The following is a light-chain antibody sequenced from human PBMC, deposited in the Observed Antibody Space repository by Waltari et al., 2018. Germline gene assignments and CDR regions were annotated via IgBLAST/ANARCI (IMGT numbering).Light chain of an antibody. J-gene: IGKJ5*01. V-gene: IGKV3-20*01. CDR3: QQYGSSPIT. Sequence: IVMTQSPATLSVSPGERPTLSCRASQSVRSNLAWYQQKPGQAPRPLIYGASSRATGIPDRFSGSGSGTDFTLTISRLEPEDFAVYYCQQYGSSPITFGQGTRLEIK. CDR2: GAS. CDR1: QSVRSN.